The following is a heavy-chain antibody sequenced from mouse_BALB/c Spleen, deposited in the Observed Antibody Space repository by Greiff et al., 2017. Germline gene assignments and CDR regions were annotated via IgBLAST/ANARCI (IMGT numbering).Heavy chain of an antibody. D-gene: IGHD4-1*01. CDR1: GYTFTSYW. J-gene: IGHJ1*01. V-gene: IGHV1-7*01. Sequence: QVQLQQSGAELAKPGASVKMSCKASGYTFTSYWMHWVKQRPGQGLEWIGYINPSTGYTEYNQKFKDKATLTADKSSSTAYMQLSSLTSEDSAVYYCARGGNWGWYFDVWGAGTTVTVSS. CDR3: ARGGNWGWYFDV. CDR2: INPSTGYT.